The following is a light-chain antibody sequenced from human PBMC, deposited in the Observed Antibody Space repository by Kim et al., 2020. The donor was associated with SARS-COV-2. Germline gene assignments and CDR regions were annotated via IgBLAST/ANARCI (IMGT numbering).Light chain of an antibody. Sequence: EIVLTQSPATLSLSPGERATLSCRASQSVSSYLAWYQQKAGQAPRLLIYDTSTRVTGIPARFTGSGSGTDFSLTISSLEPEDFAVYFCQQRSGWPLTFGGGTKVEI. V-gene: IGKV3-11*01. CDR3: QQRSGWPLT. CDR2: DTS. CDR1: QSVSSY. J-gene: IGKJ4*01.